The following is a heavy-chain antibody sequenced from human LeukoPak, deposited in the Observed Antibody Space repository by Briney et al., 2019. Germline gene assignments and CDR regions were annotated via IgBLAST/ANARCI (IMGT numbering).Heavy chain of an antibody. V-gene: IGHV3-53*01. CDR1: GFTFSSYA. CDR2: IYSGGST. Sequence: GGSLRLSCAASGFTFSSYAMSWVRQGQGTGLEWVSVIYSGGSTYYAESVKGRFTISRDNSKNTLYLQMNSLRAEDTAVYYCARMSSSWYTGAGDWFDPWGQGTLVTVSS. J-gene: IGHJ5*02. CDR3: ARMSSSWYTGAGDWFDP. D-gene: IGHD6-13*01.